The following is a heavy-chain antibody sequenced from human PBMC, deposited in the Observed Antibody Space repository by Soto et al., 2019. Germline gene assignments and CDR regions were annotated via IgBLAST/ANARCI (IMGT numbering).Heavy chain of an antibody. V-gene: IGHV5-51*01. D-gene: IGHD4-17*01. Sequence: GESLKISCQVSGYTFTIYWIGWVRQMPGKGLGWMGIIYPSDSDTRYGPSFQGPITISADQSINTAYLQWDSLKASDTAIYYCARPANTVADHFDLWGQGTPVTVSS. CDR3: ARPANTVADHFDL. J-gene: IGHJ4*02. CDR1: GYTFTIYW. CDR2: IYPSDSDT.